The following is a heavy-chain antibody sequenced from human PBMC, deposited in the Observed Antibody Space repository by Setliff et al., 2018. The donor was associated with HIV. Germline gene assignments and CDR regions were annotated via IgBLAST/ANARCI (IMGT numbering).Heavy chain of an antibody. CDR2: IYYSGST. D-gene: IGHD2-2*01. Sequence: SETLSLTCTVSGGSISSYYWSWIRQPPGKGPEWIGYIYYSGSTNYNPSLKSRVTISVDTSKNQFSLKLSSVTAADTAVYYCARDLLGYCSSTSCHSHYMDVWGKGTTVTVSS. J-gene: IGHJ6*03. V-gene: IGHV4-59*01. CDR1: GGSISSYY. CDR3: ARDLLGYCSSTSCHSHYMDV.